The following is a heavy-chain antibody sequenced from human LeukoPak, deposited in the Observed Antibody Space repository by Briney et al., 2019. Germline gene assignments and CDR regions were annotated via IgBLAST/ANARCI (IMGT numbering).Heavy chain of an antibody. D-gene: IGHD3-10*01. CDR3: ARLWSITMVRGASSWFDP. J-gene: IGHJ5*02. V-gene: IGHV4-59*08. CDR2: IYYSGST. CDR1: GGSISSYY. Sequence: SETLSLTCTVSGGSISSYYWSWIRQPPGKGLEWIGYIYYSGSTNYNPSLKSRVTISVDTSKNQFSLKLSSVTAADTAVYYCARLWSITMVRGASSWFDPWGHGTLVTVSS.